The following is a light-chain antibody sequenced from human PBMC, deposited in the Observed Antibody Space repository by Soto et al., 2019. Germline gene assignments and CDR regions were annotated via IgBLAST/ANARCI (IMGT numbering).Light chain of an antibody. CDR2: WAS. J-gene: IGKJ1*01. Sequence: DIVMTQSPDSLAVSLGERATINCKSSQSVLYSSNNKNYLAWYQQKPGQPPKALIYWASTRESGVPDRFSGSGSGTDFTLTISSLQAEDVAVYYCQQYVHWPPGTFGQGTTVEIK. CDR1: QSVLYSSNNKNY. V-gene: IGKV4-1*01. CDR3: QQYVHWPPGT.